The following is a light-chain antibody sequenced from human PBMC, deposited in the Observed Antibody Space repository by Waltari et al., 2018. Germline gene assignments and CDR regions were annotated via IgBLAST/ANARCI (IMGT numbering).Light chain of an antibody. J-gene: IGLJ2*01. Sequence: QSALTQPPSASGSPGQSLTISCTGTSSDVGDYVSWYQQPPGKAPKLMISEVTKRPSGVPDRFSGSKSGNTASLTVSGLQAEDEADYYCSSYAGSNNLVFGGGTKLTVL. CDR1: SSDVGDY. CDR3: SSYAGSNNLV. V-gene: IGLV2-8*01. CDR2: EVT.